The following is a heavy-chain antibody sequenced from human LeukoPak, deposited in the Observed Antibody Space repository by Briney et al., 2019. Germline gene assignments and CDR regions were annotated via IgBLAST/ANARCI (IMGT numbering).Heavy chain of an antibody. CDR2: MHYSGIT. CDR1: GGSISSGSHY. J-gene: IGHJ4*02. V-gene: IGHV4-39*01. D-gene: IGHD5-12*01. Sequence: SETLSLTCIVSGGSISSGSHYWGWIRQPPAKGLQWTGSMHYSGITYYNPSLTSRVTISVDTSKNQFSLRLTSVTAADTAVYYCARYPYSDSGVWQAFDYWGQGTLVTVSS. CDR3: ARYPYSDSGVWQAFDY.